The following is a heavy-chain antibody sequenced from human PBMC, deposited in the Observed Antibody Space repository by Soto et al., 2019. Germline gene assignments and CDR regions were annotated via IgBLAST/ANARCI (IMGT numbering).Heavy chain of an antibody. Sequence: SVKVSCKASGGTFSSYAISWVRQAPGQGLEWMGGIIPIFGTANYAQKFQGRVTITADESASTAYMELSSLRSEDTAVYYCARARITIFGVGNYYYGMDVWGQGTTVTVSS. D-gene: IGHD3-3*01. CDR2: IIPIFGTA. V-gene: IGHV1-69*13. CDR3: ARARITIFGVGNYYYGMDV. CDR1: GGTFSSYA. J-gene: IGHJ6*02.